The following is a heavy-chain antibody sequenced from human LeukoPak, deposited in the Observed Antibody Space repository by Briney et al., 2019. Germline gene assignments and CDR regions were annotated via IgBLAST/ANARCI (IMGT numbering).Heavy chain of an antibody. J-gene: IGHJ3*02. Sequence: ASVKVSCKASGYTFTSYGISWVRQAPGQGLEWMGWISAYNGNTNYAQKLQGRVTMTTDTSTSTAYMELRSLRSDDTAVYYCARGPQYYYGSGSYLIGDAFDIWGQGTMVTVSS. V-gene: IGHV1-18*01. CDR3: ARGPQYYYGSGSYLIGDAFDI. D-gene: IGHD3-10*01. CDR2: ISAYNGNT. CDR1: GYTFTSYG.